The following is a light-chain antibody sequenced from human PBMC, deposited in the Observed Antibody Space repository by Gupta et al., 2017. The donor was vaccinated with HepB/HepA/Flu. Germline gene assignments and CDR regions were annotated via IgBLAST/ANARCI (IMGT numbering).Light chain of an antibody. CDR1: QSVSSN. CDR3: QQYNNWPPWT. V-gene: IGKV3-15*01. Sequence: EMTESPVTLYVYPGERATLSCRASQSVSSNLAWYQQKPGQAPRLLIYGASTRATGIPARFSGSGSGTAFTLTISSLQSEDFAVYYCQQYNNWPPWTFGQGTKVEIK. CDR2: GAS. J-gene: IGKJ1*01.